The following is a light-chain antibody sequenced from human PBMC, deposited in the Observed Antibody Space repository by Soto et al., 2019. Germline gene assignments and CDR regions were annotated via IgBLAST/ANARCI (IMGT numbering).Light chain of an antibody. CDR2: AVN. Sequence: QSALTQPRSVSGSPGQSVTISCTGTSSAVGDYNYVSWYQQHPGKAPKLLIYAVNMRPSGVPDRFSGSKSGNTASLTISGLQAEDEADYSCCSYAGSYTGVFGGGTKLPVL. CDR1: SSAVGDYNY. CDR3: CSYAGSYTGV. J-gene: IGLJ3*02. V-gene: IGLV2-11*01.